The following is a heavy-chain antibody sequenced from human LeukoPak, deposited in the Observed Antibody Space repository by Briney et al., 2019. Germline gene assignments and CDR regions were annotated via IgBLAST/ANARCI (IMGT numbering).Heavy chain of an antibody. CDR2: ISGSGGGT. Sequence: PGGSLRLSCEASGFPFSSYWMTWVRQAPGKGLEWVSAISGSGGGTSYADSVKGRFTISRDNSKNTLYLQMNSLRAEDTAVYYCAKAGSGGYLNDAFDIWGQGTMVTVSS. J-gene: IGHJ3*02. CDR1: GFPFSSYW. V-gene: IGHV3-23*01. CDR3: AKAGSGGYLNDAFDI. D-gene: IGHD1-26*01.